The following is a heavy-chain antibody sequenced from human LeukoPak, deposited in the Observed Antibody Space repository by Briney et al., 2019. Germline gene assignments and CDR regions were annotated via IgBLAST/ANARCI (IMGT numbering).Heavy chain of an antibody. V-gene: IGHV4-34*01. D-gene: IGHD3-3*01. CDR2: INHSGST. Sequence: SETLSLTCAVYGGPFSGYYWSWIRQPPGKGLEWIGEINHSGSTNYNPSLKSRVTISVDTSKNQFSLKLSSVTAADTAVYYCASLHYYDFWSGYYEDWFDPWGQGTLVTVSS. CDR3: ASLHYYDFWSGYYEDWFDP. CDR1: GGPFSGYY. J-gene: IGHJ5*02.